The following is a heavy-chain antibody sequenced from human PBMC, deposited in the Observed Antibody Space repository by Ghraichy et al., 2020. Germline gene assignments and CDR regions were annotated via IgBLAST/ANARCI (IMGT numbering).Heavy chain of an antibody. D-gene: IGHD1-26*01. Sequence: GGPRLSCETSGFSFRSYWLSWVRQAPGKGLEWVANIIQDGNQKNYGDSVEGRFTISRDNAKNSLFLQMNNLRVDDTAIYYCARAGISDGDFDYWGQGTLVTVSS. J-gene: IGHJ4*02. CDR3: ARAGISDGDFDY. V-gene: IGHV3-7*01. CDR2: IIQDGNQK. CDR1: GFSFRSYW.